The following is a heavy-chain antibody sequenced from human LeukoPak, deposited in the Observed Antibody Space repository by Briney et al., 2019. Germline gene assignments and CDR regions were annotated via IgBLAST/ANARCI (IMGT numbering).Heavy chain of an antibody. V-gene: IGHV3-21*01. D-gene: IGHD3-22*01. CDR1: GLTFSSAW. J-gene: IGHJ4*02. CDR3: ARDDATYYYDSSGYGY. Sequence: GGSLRLSCVASGLTFSSAWMNWVRQAPGKGLEWVSSISSSSSYIYYADSVKGRFTISRDNAKNSLYLQMNSLRAEDTAVYYCARDDATYYYDSSGYGYWGQGTLVTVSS. CDR2: ISSSSSYI.